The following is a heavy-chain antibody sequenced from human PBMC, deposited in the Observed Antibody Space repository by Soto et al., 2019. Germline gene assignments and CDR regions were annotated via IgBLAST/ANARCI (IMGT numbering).Heavy chain of an antibody. J-gene: IGHJ5*02. D-gene: IGHD2-2*01. Sequence: PLEPLSLTCTVSGGSICRYYSSWIRQPPGEGLEWIGYIYYSGSTNYNPSLKSRVTISVDTSKNQFSLKLSSVTAADTAVYYCARTPIVVVPAAIGWFEPWGQGTLVTVSS. CDR3: ARTPIVVVPAAIGWFEP. CDR2: IYYSGST. V-gene: IGHV4-59*01. CDR1: GGSICRYY.